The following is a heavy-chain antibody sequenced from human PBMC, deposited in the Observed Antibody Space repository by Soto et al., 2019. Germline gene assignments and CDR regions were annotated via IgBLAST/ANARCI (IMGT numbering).Heavy chain of an antibody. CDR2: IYSSGTT. Sequence: PGGSLRLSCAASGFTVSFNYMSWVRQAPGKGLEWVSVIYSSGTTYYADSVKGRFTISSDTSNGIAYLQMNSLNIEDSAVYYCSGAESPDTAYFSLYWGQGTPVTVSS. J-gene: IGHJ4*02. D-gene: IGHD1-26*01. CDR3: SGAESPDTAYFSLY. CDR1: GFTVSFNY. V-gene: IGHV3-53*05.